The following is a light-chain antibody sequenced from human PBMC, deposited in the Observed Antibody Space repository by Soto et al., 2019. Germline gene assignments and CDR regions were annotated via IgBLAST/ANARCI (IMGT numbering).Light chain of an antibody. V-gene: IGKV3-20*01. Sequence: SQSPATLSVSPGERATLSCRASESVSSYLAWYQQKPGQAPRLLIYGASSRATGIPDRFSGSGSGTDFTLTISRLEPEDFAVYYCQQYGSSLTFGQGSKVDIK. CDR2: GAS. CDR1: ESVSSY. CDR3: QQYGSSLT. J-gene: IGKJ1*01.